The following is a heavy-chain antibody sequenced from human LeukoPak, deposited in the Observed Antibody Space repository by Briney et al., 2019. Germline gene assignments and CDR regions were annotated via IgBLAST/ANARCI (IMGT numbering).Heavy chain of an antibody. CDR1: SGSSSGYF. J-gene: IGHJ4*02. D-gene: IGHD5-12*01. V-gene: IGHV4-4*07. CDR2: IYTSGSN. CDR3: AGEPTSGREPTSGRPLDY. Sequence: SETLSLTCTVASGSSSGYFWSWIRQPAGKGLEWIGLIYTSGSNNYNPSLKSRVTMSLDTSKNHLSLNLSSVNAADTAVYYCAGEPTSGREPTSGRPLDYWGQGTLVTVSS.